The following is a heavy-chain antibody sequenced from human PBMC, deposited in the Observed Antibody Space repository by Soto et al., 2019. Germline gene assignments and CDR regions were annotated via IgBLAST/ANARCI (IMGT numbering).Heavy chain of an antibody. Sequence: GESLKICCKASGYTFTNYWIAWVRQMSGKGLEWVGVIYPDDAYTTYGPTLQGQVTISADKSLNTAYLQWSSLEFSDTAMYFCARSIYGTGGYYSDYWGQGTPVTVSS. V-gene: IGHV5-51*01. D-gene: IGHD3-10*01. J-gene: IGHJ4*02. CDR1: GYTFTNYW. CDR2: IYPDDAYT. CDR3: ARSIYGTGGYYSDY.